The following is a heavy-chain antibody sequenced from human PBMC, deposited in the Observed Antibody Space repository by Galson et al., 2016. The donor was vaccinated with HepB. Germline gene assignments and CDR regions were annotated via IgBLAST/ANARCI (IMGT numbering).Heavy chain of an antibody. D-gene: IGHD4-23*01. CDR2: INSDGTIS. CDR3: GRDHSVVLTTAYNWFDP. J-gene: IGHJ5*02. CDR1: GFSFTDAW. V-gene: IGHV3-74*01. Sequence: SLRLSCAASGFSFTDAWMTWVRQAPGKGLVWVSRINSDGTISNYADSVKGRFTISRDNAKNTLYLQMNSLRVEDTAVYYCGRDHSVVLTTAYNWFDPWGQGTLDTVSS.